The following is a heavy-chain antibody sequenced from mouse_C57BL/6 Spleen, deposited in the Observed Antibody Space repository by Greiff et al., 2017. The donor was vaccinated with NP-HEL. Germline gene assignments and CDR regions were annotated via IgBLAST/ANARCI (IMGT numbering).Heavy chain of an antibody. J-gene: IGHJ4*01. V-gene: IGHV14-4*01. CDR1: GFNIKDDY. CDR3: TLRDAMDY. CDR2: IDPENGDT. Sequence: EVQLQQSGAELVRPGASVKLSCTASGFNIKDDYMHWVKQRPEQGLEWIGWIDPENGDTEYASKFQGKATITADTSSNTAYLQLSSLTSEDTAVYCCTLRDAMDYWGQRTSVTVSS. D-gene: IGHD1-1*01.